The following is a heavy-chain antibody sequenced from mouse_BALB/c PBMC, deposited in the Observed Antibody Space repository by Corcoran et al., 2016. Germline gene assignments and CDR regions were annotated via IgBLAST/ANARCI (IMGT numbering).Heavy chain of an antibody. CDR2: INTYTGEP. CDR1: GYTFTHYG. CDR3: ARPIYYYGSSFY. D-gene: IGHD1-1*01. J-gene: IGHJ3*01. Sequence: QIQLVQSGPELKKPGETVKISCKASGYTFTHYGMNWVKQAPGKGLKWMGWINTYTGEPTYADDFKGRFAFSLETSASTAYLQINNLKNEDTATYFCARPIYYYGSSFYWGQGTLVTVSA. V-gene: IGHV9-3-1*01.